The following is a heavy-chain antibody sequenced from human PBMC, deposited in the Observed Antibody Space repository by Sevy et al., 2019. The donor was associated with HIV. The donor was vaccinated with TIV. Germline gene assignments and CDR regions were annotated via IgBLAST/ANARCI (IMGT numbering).Heavy chain of an antibody. CDR2: ISAYNGNT. CDR1: GYTFTSYG. D-gene: IGHD3-3*01. Sequence: ASVKVSCKASGYTFTSYGISWVRQAPGQGLEWMGWISAYNGNTNYAQKLQGRVTMTTDTSTSTAYMELRSLRSDDTALYYRGRDLGNYDFWSGYAPYYYGIDVWGQGTTVTVSS. CDR3: GRDLGNYDFWSGYAPYYYGIDV. V-gene: IGHV1-18*01. J-gene: IGHJ6*02.